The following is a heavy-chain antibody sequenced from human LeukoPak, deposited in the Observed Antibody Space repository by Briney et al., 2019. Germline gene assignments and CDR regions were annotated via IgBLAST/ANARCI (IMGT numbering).Heavy chain of an antibody. D-gene: IGHD6-6*01. V-gene: IGHV3-21*01. Sequence: GGSLRLSCAASGFTFSGYSRSWIRQAPGKGLEWVSSISGDGRYLYYADSVRGRFTISRDNAENSLFLQMNSLRAEDTAVYYCSRSRPALRFFDYWGQGTLVTVSS. CDR2: ISGDGRYL. CDR3: SRSRPALRFFDY. CDR1: GFTFSGYS. J-gene: IGHJ4*02.